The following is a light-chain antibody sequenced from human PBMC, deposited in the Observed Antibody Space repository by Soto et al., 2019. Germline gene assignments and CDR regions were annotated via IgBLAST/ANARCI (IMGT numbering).Light chain of an antibody. J-gene: IGKJ1*01. V-gene: IGKV4-1*01. CDR1: QTVLDSLNNKDY. CDR2: WAS. CDR3: QQYYSTPRT. Sequence: DIVMTQSPDSLAVSLGERATINCKSSQTVLDSLNNKDYLTWYQQKPGQPPKLLIYWASTREFGVPDRFSGSGSGTDFTLTISSLQAEDVAVYYCQQYYSTPRTFGHGTKVEIK.